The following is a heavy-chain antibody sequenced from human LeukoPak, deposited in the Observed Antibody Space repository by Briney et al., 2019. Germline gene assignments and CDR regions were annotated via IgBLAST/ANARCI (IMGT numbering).Heavy chain of an antibody. CDR2: IYYSGNT. CDR3: AGAREFSSSSGRAYYFDF. D-gene: IGHD6-6*01. V-gene: IGHV4-59*01. CDR1: GGSISNYF. J-gene: IGHJ4*02. Sequence: SETLSLTCTVSGGSISNYFWIWIRQPPGKGLEWIGYIYYSGNTNSNPSLRSRVTISVDTSKNQFSLKLRSVTAADTAVYYCAGAREFSSSSGRAYYFDFWGQGTLVTVSS.